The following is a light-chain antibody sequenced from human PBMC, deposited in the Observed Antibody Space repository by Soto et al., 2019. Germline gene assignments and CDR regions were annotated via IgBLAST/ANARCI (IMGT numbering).Light chain of an antibody. Sequence: QSVLTQPPSASGSPGQSVTISCAGTSSDVGAYNSVSWYQHHPGKAPKLMIYRVNERPSGVPNRFSGSKSGNTASLTVSGLQAEDAADYSCSSYADSYSVYVFGTGTKLTGL. CDR2: RVN. CDR1: SSDVGAYNS. CDR3: SSYADSYSVYV. J-gene: IGLJ1*01. V-gene: IGLV2-8*01.